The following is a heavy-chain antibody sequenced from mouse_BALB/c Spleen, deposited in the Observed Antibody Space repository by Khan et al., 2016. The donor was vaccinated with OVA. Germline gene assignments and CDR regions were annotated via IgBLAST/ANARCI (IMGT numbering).Heavy chain of an antibody. Sequence: EVELVQSGGDLVKPGGSLKLSCAASGFTFSSYSMSWVRQTPDKSLEWVASISSGGDYTSYPDSVKGRFTISRDNAKNTLYLQMSDLKSEDTAMYYGADHLTEAFVYWGQGTLVTVSA. V-gene: IGHV5-6*01. CDR2: ISSGGDYT. CDR3: ADHLTEAFVY. CDR1: GFTFSSYS. J-gene: IGHJ3*01. D-gene: IGHD4-1*01.